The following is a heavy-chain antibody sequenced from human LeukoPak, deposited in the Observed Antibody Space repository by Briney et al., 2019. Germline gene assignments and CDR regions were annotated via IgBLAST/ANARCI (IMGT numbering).Heavy chain of an antibody. CDR2: ISGSGGCT. D-gene: IGHD3-10*01. Sequence: GGSLRLSCAASGFTFSSYAMSWVRQAPGKGLEWVSAISGSGGCTYYADSVKGRFTISRDNSKDTLYLQMNSLRAEDTAVYYCAKDLVAWDLYYGSGELDYWGQGTLVTVSS. J-gene: IGHJ4*02. CDR3: AKDLVAWDLYYGSGELDY. V-gene: IGHV3-23*01. CDR1: GFTFSSYA.